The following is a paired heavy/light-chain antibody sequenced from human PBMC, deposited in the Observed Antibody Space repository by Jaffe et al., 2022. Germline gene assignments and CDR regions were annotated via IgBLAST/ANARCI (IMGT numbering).Light chain of an antibody. J-gene: IGKJ1*01. CDR2: KAS. CDR1: QSISSW. Sequence: DIQMTQSPSTLSASVGDRVTITCRASQSISSWLAWYQQKLGKAPKLLIYKASSLQSGVPSRFSGSGSGTEFTLTISSLQPDDFATYYCQHYDNYPWTFGQGTKVEIK. V-gene: IGKV1-5*03. CDR3: QHYDNYPWT.
Heavy chain of an antibody. J-gene: IGHJ4*02. CDR3: ARGLGGDYFDY. V-gene: IGHV3-21*01. CDR1: GFMFSTYT. CDR2: ITTDSSYI. D-gene: IGHD3-16*01. Sequence: EVQLVESGGGLVKPRESLRLSCATSGFMFSTYTMNWVRQAPGKGLEWVSSITTDSSYIYYADSVKGRFTISRDDAKNSLYLQINSLRAEDTAVYYCARGLGGDYFDYWGQGTLVTVSS.